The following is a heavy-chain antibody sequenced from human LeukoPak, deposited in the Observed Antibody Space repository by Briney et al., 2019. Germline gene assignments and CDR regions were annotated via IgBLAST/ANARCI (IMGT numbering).Heavy chain of an antibody. J-gene: IGHJ4*02. CDR2: ISSNSRYI. V-gene: IGHV3-21*01. Sequence: GGSLRLSCAASGFTSSTYSMNWVRQAPGKGLEWVSSISSNSRYIYYADSVKGRFTISRDNARSSLFLQMNSLRAEDTAVYYCTKDPGHVLRSFDYSEYWGQGTRVTVSS. CDR3: TKDPGHVLRSFDYSEY. D-gene: IGHD3-9*01. CDR1: GFTSSTYS.